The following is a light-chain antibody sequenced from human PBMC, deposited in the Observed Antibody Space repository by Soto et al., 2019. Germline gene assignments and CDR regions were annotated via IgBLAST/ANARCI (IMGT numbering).Light chain of an antibody. Sequence: IVMTQSPATLSVSPGERATLSCRASQSVSSNLAWYQQKPGQAPRLLIYGASSRATGIPDRFSGSGSGTAFTLTISRLEPEDFAVYYCQQYGGSPLTFGQGTKVDIK. V-gene: IGKV3-20*01. CDR2: GAS. CDR3: QQYGGSPLT. CDR1: QSVSSN. J-gene: IGKJ1*01.